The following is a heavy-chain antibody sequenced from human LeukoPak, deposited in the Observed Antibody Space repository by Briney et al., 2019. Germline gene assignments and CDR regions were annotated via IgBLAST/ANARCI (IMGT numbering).Heavy chain of an antibody. Sequence: PSETLSLTCTVSGGSISSYYWSWIRQPPGKGLEWIGSIYYSGSTYYNPSLKSRVTISVDTSKNQFSLKLSSVTAADTAVYYCARESRTAMVGYWGQGTLVTVSS. V-gene: IGHV4-59*12. CDR2: IYYSGST. J-gene: IGHJ4*02. CDR3: ARESRTAMVGY. CDR1: GGSISSYY. D-gene: IGHD5-18*01.